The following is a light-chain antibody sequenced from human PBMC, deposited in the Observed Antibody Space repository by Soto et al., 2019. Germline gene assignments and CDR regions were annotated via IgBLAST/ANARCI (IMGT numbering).Light chain of an antibody. V-gene: IGLV2-14*03. J-gene: IGLJ1*01. CDR1: SSDVGDYDY. Sequence: QSALTQPASVSGSPGQSITVSCTGTSSDVGDYDYVSWYQQHPGKAPKLIIYDVRDRPSGVSDRFSGSKFGITASLTISGLQAEDEADYYCSSYSSNNTLVFGSGTKVTVL. CDR2: DVR. CDR3: SSYSSNNTLV.